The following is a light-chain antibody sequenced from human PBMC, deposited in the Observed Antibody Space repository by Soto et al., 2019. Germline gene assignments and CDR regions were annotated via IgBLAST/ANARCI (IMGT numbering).Light chain of an antibody. J-gene: IGLJ7*01. CDR3: SSYTSSSTLV. V-gene: IGLV2-14*01. CDR1: SSDVGGYSY. Sequence: QSALTQPASVSGSPGQSITISCTGTSSDVGGYSYVSWYQQHPGKAPKLMIYDVSNRPSGVSNLFSGSKSGNTASLTIAGLQDEDEADYYCSSYTSSSTLVFGGGTQLTVL. CDR2: DVS.